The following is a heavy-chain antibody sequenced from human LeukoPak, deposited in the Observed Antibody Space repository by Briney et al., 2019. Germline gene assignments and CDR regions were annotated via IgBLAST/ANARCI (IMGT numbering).Heavy chain of an antibody. CDR2: ISSSGSYI. CDR1: GFTLSSYT. CDR3: AREDYGDSVFYY. Sequence: GGSLRPSCAASGFTLSSYTMNWVRQAPGKGLEWVSSISSSGSYIYYADSVKGRFTISRDNAKNSLYLQMNSLRAEDTAVYYCAREDYGDSVFYYWGQGTLVTVSS. V-gene: IGHV3-21*01. J-gene: IGHJ4*02. D-gene: IGHD4-17*01.